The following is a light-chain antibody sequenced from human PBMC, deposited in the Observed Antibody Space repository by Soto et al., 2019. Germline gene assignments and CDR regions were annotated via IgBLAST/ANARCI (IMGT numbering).Light chain of an antibody. Sequence: DIQMTQSPSTLRASVGDRVAITCRASQSIDRWLAWYQPKPGKAPKILIYHASSLETGVPSRLSGSGSGTEFTLPITSVQPDDFATYYCQHYNSYGTFGQGTKVDIK. V-gene: IGKV1-5*01. J-gene: IGKJ1*01. CDR3: QHYNSYGT. CDR1: QSIDRW. CDR2: HAS.